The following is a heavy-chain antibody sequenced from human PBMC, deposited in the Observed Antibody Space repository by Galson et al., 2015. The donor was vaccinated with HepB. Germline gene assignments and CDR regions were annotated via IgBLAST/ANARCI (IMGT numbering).Heavy chain of an antibody. CDR1: GYTFRSYW. CDR2: IDSDGSGT. D-gene: IGHD2-15*01. CDR3: VRGMGCSGGTCYLFEYGMDV. J-gene: IGHJ6*02. V-gene: IGHV3-74*01. Sequence: SLRLSCAASGYTFRSYWMYWVRQAPGKGLVWVSRIDSDGSGTNYADPVKGRFAISRDNAKNTLYLEMNSLRVEDTAIYYCVRGMGCSGGTCYLFEYGMDVWGRGTTVTVSS.